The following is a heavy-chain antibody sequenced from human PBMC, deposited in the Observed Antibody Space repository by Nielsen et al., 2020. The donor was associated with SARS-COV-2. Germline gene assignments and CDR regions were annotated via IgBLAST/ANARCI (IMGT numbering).Heavy chain of an antibody. CDR2: MNPNSGNT. J-gene: IGHJ6*03. CDR1: GYTFTSYD. V-gene: IGHV1-8*01. Sequence: ASVQVSCKASGYTFTSYDINWVRQATGQGLEWMGWMNPNSGNTGYAQKFQGRVTMTRNTSISTAYMELSSLRSDDTAVYYCARGRPLWGPAAQYYYYYYMDVWGKGTTVTVSS. D-gene: IGHD2-2*01. CDR3: ARGRPLWGPAAQYYYYYYMDV.